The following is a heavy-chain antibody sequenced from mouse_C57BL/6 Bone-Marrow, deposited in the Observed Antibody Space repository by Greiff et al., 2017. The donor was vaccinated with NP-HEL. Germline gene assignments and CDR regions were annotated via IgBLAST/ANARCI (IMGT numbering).Heavy chain of an antibody. J-gene: IGHJ2*01. CDR3: AREGDYDVRDFDY. D-gene: IGHD2-4*01. V-gene: IGHV5-4*01. Sequence: EVKLVESGGGLVKPGGSLKLSCAASGFTFSSYAMSWVRQTPEKRLEWVATISDGGSYTYYPDNVKGRFTISRDNAKNNLYLQMSHLKSEDTAMYYCAREGDYDVRDFDYWGQGTTLTVSS. CDR2: ISDGGSYT. CDR1: GFTFSSYA.